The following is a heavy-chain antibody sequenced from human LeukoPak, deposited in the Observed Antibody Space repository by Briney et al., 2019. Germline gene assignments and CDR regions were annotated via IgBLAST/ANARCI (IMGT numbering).Heavy chain of an antibody. Sequence: GTLSLTCGVSGGSISNTNWWTWFRQPPGKGLEWIGEVNLQGSTNYNPSLKSRAAISVDKSENHISLKLTSVTAAGTAVYYCAREGGPYRPLDYSGQGTLVTVAS. V-gene: IGHV4-4*02. CDR1: GGSISNTNW. CDR2: VNLQGST. J-gene: IGHJ4*02. CDR3: AREGGPYRPLDY.